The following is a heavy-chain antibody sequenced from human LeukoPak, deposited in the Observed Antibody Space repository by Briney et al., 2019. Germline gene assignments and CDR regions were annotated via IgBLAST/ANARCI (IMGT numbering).Heavy chain of an antibody. Sequence: GGSLRLSCTVSGFPFSSYAMSWVRQAPGKGLEWVSYIRASGSDTYYADCVKGLLTTTRDNSKNTLYLEMNSLRVEDTAVYYCVLDARLGESLRWGQGTLVTVSS. V-gene: IGHV3-23*01. D-gene: IGHD3-16*01. CDR2: IRASGSDT. J-gene: IGHJ4*02. CDR1: GFPFSSYA. CDR3: VLDARLGESLR.